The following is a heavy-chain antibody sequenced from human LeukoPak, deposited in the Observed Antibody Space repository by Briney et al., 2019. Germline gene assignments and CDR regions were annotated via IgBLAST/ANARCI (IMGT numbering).Heavy chain of an antibody. D-gene: IGHD6-19*01. CDR1: GGTFSSYA. J-gene: IGHJ5*02. CDR3: ARVILSSSGWYSWSDP. V-gene: IGHV1-69*13. CDR2: IIPIFGTA. Sequence: SVKVSCKASGGTFSSYAISWVRQAPGQGLEWMGGIIPIFGTANYAQKFQGRVTITADESTSTAYMELSSLRSEDTAVYYCARVILSSSGWYSWSDPGGQGPLVTVPS.